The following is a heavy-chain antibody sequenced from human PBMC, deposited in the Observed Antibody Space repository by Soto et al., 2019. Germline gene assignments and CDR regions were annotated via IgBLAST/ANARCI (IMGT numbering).Heavy chain of an antibody. J-gene: IGHJ6*02. CDR2: IYHSGST. V-gene: IGHV4-30-2*01. Sequence: QLQLQESGSGLVKPSRTLSLTCAVSGGSISSGGYSWSWIRQPPGKGLEWIGYIYHSGSTYYNPALKSRVIISVDRSKIQFSLKLSSVTAADTAVYYCARSTDTDYGMDVWGQGTTVTVSS. CDR1: GGSISSGGYS. CDR3: ARSTDTDYGMDV. D-gene: IGHD5-18*01.